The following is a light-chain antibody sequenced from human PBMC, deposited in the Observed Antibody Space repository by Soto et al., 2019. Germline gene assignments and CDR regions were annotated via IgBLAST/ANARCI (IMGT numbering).Light chain of an antibody. J-gene: IGLJ1*01. CDR2: EGS. CDR1: SSDVGSYNL. Sequence: QSVLPQPASGSGAPGEGITISCTGNSSDVGSYNLVSWYQQPPGKAPKLMIYEGSKRPSGVSNRFSGSKSGNTASLTISGLQAEDEADYYCCSYAGSSTYVFGTGTKVTVL. CDR3: CSYAGSSTYV. V-gene: IGLV2-23*01.